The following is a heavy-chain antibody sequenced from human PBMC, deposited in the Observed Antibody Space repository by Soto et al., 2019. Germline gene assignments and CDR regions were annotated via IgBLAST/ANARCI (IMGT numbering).Heavy chain of an antibody. CDR1: GGSISSSSYY. CDR2: MYYSGST. J-gene: IGHJ4*02. D-gene: IGHD3-10*01. V-gene: IGHV4-39*01. CDR3: ARHVRGWFGGDCEY. Sequence: QLQLQESGPGLVKPSETLYLTCTVSGGSISSSSYYWGWIRQPPGKGLEGFGSMYYSGSTDYKPYLNIRVTVTVDTSKSQFYLKLSAVTAADTAVYYFARHVRGWFGGDCEYWVQGILVTVSS.